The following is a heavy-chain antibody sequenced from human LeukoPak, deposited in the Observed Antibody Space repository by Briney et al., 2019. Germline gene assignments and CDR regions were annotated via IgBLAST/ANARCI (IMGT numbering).Heavy chain of an antibody. V-gene: IGHV4-4*08. CDR1: GDSISSDY. Sequence: SETLSLTCTVSGDSISSDYWSWIRQPPGKGLEWIGYIYRFGNTDYNPSLMRRVTISLDTSKKQLSLNQTSVTAADTAVYYCAGRGQRYFRDWGQGTLVTVSS. CDR2: IYRFGNT. J-gene: IGHJ1*01. CDR3: AGRGQRYFRD.